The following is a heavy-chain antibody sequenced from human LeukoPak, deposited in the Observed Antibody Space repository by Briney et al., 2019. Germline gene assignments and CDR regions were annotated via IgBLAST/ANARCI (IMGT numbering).Heavy chain of an antibody. Sequence: GGSLRLSCAASGFTFSTCAMSWVRQAPGKGLEWVSGISGSGDNTYYADSVKGRFTISRDNSKNTLYVQVNSLGTEDTAAYYCAKGSYYDSSGSFYFDYWGQGTLVTVSS. CDR2: ISGSGDNT. V-gene: IGHV3-23*01. D-gene: IGHD3-22*01. CDR1: GFTFSTCA. J-gene: IGHJ4*02. CDR3: AKGSYYDSSGSFYFDY.